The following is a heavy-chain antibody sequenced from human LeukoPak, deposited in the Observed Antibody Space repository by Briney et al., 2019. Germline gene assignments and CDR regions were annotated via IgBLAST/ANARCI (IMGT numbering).Heavy chain of an antibody. V-gene: IGHV1-2*06. J-gene: IGHJ6*02. CDR2: INPNSGGT. CDR1: GYTFTGYY. CDR3: ARVSGGCSSTSCYAYYYYYGMDV. D-gene: IGHD2-2*01. Sequence: ASVKVSCKASGYTFTGYYMHWVRQAPGQGLEWMGRINPNSGGTNYAQKFQGRVTMTRDTSISTAYMELSRLRSDDTAVYYCARVSGGCSSTSCYAYYYYYGMDVWGQGTTVTVSS.